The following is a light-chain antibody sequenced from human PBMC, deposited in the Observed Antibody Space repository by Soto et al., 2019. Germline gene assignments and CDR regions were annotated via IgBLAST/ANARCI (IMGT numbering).Light chain of an antibody. CDR3: QQYNNWPFT. CDR2: GAS. V-gene: IGKV3-15*01. J-gene: IGKJ3*01. Sequence: MTQSPSTLSASVVDRVPITCRASQSISSWLAWYQQKPGQAPRLLIYGASTRATGIPASFIGNGSGTEFTLTASSLQPEDFAVYYCQQYNNWPFTFGPGTKVDI. CDR1: QSISSW.